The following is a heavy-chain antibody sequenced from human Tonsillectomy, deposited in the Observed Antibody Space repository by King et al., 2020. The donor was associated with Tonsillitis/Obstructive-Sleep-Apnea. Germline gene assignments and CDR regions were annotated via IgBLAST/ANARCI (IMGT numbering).Heavy chain of an antibody. Sequence: HVQLQESGPGLVKPSETLSLTCTVSAGSISSYYWSWIRPPPGKGLEWIGYIYYSGSTSYNPSLKSRVTISVDTSKNQFSLKLSSVTAADTAVYYCARVLLGYYDTSGYYWYFDLWGRGTLVTVSS. J-gene: IGHJ2*01. CDR2: IYYSGST. CDR1: AGSISSYY. CDR3: ARVLLGYYDTSGYYWYFDL. D-gene: IGHD3-22*01. V-gene: IGHV4-59*01.